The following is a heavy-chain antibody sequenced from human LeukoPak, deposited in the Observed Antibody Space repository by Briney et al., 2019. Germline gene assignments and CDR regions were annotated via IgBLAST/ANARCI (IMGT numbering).Heavy chain of an antibody. CDR3: AREGMITFGGVIVNLYYFDY. D-gene: IGHD3-16*02. CDR2: IYTSGST. CDR1: GGSISSYY. V-gene: IGHV4-4*07. Sequence: SETLSLTCTVSGGSISSYYWSRIRQPAGKGLEWIGRIYTSGSTNYNPSLKSRVTMSVDTSKNQFSLKLSSVTAADTAVYYCAREGMITFGGVIVNLYYFDYWGQGTLVTVSS. J-gene: IGHJ4*02.